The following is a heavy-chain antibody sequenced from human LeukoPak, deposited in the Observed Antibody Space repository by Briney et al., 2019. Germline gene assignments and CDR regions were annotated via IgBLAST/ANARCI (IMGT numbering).Heavy chain of an antibody. CDR1: GFSFTTYW. CDR3: ARDLHRSGYSDY. V-gene: IGHV3-7*01. CDR2: INEDGTEM. J-gene: IGHJ4*02. D-gene: IGHD3-22*01. Sequence: GGSLRLSCATSGFSFTTYWMSWVRQAPGKGLEWVANINEDGTEMYYVDSVKGRFTISRDSARNSLYLQMNTLRVEDTVIYYCARDLHRSGYSDYWGQGTLVTVSS.